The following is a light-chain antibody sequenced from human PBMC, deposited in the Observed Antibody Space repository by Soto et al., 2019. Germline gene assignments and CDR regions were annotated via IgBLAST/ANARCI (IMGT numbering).Light chain of an antibody. CDR3: QQYGSSVLT. CDR1: QSVSTNS. CDR2: GAS. Sequence: IVLTQSPDTLSLSPGERATLSCSASQSVSTNSLAWYQRRPGQAPRPLIYGASSRATGTPDRFSGSGSGTDFTLIISRLEPEDFAVYYCQQYGSSVLTFGGGTKVDIK. V-gene: IGKV3-20*01. J-gene: IGKJ4*01.